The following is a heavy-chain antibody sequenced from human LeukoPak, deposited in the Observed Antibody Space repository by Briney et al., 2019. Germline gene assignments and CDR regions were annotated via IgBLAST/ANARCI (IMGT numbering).Heavy chain of an antibody. Sequence: ASVKVSCKASGYTFTRYYMHWVRQAPGQGLEWMGWINPSSGGTNYAQKFQGRVTMTRDTSISTAYMELSRLRSDDTAVYYCARDVGEYCSSVSCYASDYWGQGTLVTVSS. CDR1: GYTFTRYY. CDR2: INPSSGGT. D-gene: IGHD2-2*01. CDR3: ARDVGEYCSSVSCYASDY. J-gene: IGHJ4*02. V-gene: IGHV1-2*02.